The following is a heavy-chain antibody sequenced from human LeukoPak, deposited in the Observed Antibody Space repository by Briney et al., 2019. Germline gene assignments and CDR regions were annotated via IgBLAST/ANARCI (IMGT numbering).Heavy chain of an antibody. D-gene: IGHD3-10*01. J-gene: IGHJ4*02. CDR2: IYPGDSDT. CDR1: GYSFTSYW. Sequence: GESLKISCKGSGYSFTSYWIGWARQMPGKGLEWMGIIYPGDSDTRYSPSFQGQVTISADKSISTAYLQWSSLKASDTAMYYCATRSGSYYNVLDYFDYWGQGTLVTVSS. V-gene: IGHV5-51*01. CDR3: ATRSGSYYNVLDYFDY.